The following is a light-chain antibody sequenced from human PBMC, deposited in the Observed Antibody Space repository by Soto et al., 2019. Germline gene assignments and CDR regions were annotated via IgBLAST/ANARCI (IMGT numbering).Light chain of an antibody. V-gene: IGKV3-15*01. J-gene: IGKJ5*01. CDR3: QQYDNWPIT. Sequence: IVLTQSPGTLSLSPWERATLSCRASQTVSSNYLAWCQQRPGQAPRLLIYGASTRATGLPARFSGSGSGTEFTLIISSLQSEDSAVYYCQQYDNWPITFGQGTRLEIK. CDR1: QTVSSN. CDR2: GAS.